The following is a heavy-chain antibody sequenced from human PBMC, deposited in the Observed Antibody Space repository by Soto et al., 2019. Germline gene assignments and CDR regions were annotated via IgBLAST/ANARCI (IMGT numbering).Heavy chain of an antibody. CDR1: GGTFSSYA. Sequence: ASVKVSCKASGGTFSSYAISWVRQAPGQGLEWMGGIIPIFGTANYAQKFQGRVTITADESTSTAYMELSSLRSEDTAVYYCARDEDSSSPALLFDPWGQGTLVTVSS. V-gene: IGHV1-69*13. J-gene: IGHJ5*02. CDR2: IIPIFGTA. D-gene: IGHD6-13*01. CDR3: ARDEDSSSPALLFDP.